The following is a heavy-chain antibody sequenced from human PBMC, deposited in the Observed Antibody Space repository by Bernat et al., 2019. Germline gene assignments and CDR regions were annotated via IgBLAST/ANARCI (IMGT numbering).Heavy chain of an antibody. CDR1: GFLISSYW. Sequence: EEQLVESGGGLIQAGGSLRLSCRASGFLISSYWMHWVRLVPGKGLQWVSRIRSDGRSSTYADFVQGRFSISRNNVKNTLYLQMDGLRGEDTATYFCARQQGNWGVHWLDPWGQGTRVTVTS. CDR3: ARQQGNWGVHWLDP. D-gene: IGHD7-27*01. J-gene: IGHJ5*02. V-gene: IGHV3-74*03. CDR2: IRSDGRSS.